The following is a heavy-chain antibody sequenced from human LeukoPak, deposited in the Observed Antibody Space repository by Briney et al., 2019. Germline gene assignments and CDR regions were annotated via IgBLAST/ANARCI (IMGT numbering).Heavy chain of an antibody. CDR3: AKDKGVWFGELLRDY. J-gene: IGHJ4*02. CDR1: GFTFSSYS. Sequence: PGGSLRLSCAASGFTFSSYSMNWVRQAPGKGLEWVSSISSSSSYIYYADSVKGRFTISRDNSKNTLYLQMNSLRAEDTAVYYCAKDKGVWFGELLRDYWGQGTLVTVSS. CDR2: ISSSSSYI. V-gene: IGHV3-21*01. D-gene: IGHD3-10*01.